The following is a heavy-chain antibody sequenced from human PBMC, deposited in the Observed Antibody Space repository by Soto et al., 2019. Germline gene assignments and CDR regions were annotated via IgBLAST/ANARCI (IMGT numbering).Heavy chain of an antibody. Sequence: QVQLVESGGGVVQPGRSLRLSCAASGFTFSSYGMHWVRQPPGKGLEWVAVIWYDGSNKYYADSVKGRFTISRDNSKNTLYLQMNSLRAEDTAVYYCARDQSDFWSGYYPPDAFDIWGQGTMVTVSS. CDR3: ARDQSDFWSGYYPPDAFDI. J-gene: IGHJ3*02. D-gene: IGHD3-3*01. CDR1: GFTFSSYG. V-gene: IGHV3-33*01. CDR2: IWYDGSNK.